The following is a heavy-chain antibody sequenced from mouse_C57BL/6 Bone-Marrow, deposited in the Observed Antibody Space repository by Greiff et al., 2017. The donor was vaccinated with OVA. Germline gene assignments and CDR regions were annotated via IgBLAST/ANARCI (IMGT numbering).Heavy chain of an antibody. Sequence: VKLMESGAELVRPGASVKLSCKASGYTFTDYYINWVKQRPGQGLEWIARIYPGSGNTYYNEKFKGKATLTAEKSSSTAYMQLSRLTSEDSAVYFCARNYGSKYYAMDYWGQGTSVTVSS. V-gene: IGHV1-76*01. J-gene: IGHJ4*01. CDR2: IYPGSGNT. D-gene: IGHD1-1*01. CDR3: ARNYGSKYYAMDY. CDR1: GYTFTDYY.